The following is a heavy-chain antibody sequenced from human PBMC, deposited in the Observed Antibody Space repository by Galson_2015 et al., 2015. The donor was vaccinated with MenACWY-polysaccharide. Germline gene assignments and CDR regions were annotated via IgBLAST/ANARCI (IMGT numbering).Heavy chain of an antibody. CDR3: ASVHKGLLVATPDF. CDR1: GFTFSNYG. D-gene: IGHD2-15*01. J-gene: IGHJ4*02. CDR2: ISSGGDII. Sequence: SLRLSCAASGFTFSNYGRNWVRQAPGKGLEWVSFISSGGDIIYYADSVKGRFSISRDNDKNTLYLQMNSLRADDTAVYYCASVHKGLLVATPDFWGQGTLVTVSS. V-gene: IGHV3-48*01.